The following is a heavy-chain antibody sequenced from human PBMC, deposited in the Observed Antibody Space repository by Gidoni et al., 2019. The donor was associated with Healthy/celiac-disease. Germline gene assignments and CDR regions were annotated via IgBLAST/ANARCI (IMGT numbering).Heavy chain of an antibody. Sequence: QVQLQESGPGLVKPSETLSLTCTVSGGSISSYYWSWIRQPPGKGLEWIGYIYYSGSTNYNPSLKSRVTISVDTSKNQFSLKLSSVTAADTAVYYCARSSITYYGMDVWGQGTTVTVSS. CDR1: GGSISSYY. V-gene: IGHV4-59*01. D-gene: IGHD5-12*01. CDR3: ARSSITYYGMDV. CDR2: IYYSGST. J-gene: IGHJ6*02.